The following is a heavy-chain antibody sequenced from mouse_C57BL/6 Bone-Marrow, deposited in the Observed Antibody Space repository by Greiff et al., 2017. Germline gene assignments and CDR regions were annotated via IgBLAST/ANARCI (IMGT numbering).Heavy chain of an antibody. J-gene: IGHJ4*01. V-gene: IGHV1-63*01. CDR1: GYTFTNYW. CDR3: ARKAGSSSYYAMDY. Sequence: QVQLQQSGAELVRPGTSVKMSCKASGYTFTNYWIGWAKQRPGHGLEWIGDIYPGGGYTNYNEKFKGKATLTADKSSSTAYMQFSSLTSEDSAIYYCARKAGSSSYYAMDYWGQGTSVTVSS. D-gene: IGHD1-1*01. CDR2: IYPGGGYT.